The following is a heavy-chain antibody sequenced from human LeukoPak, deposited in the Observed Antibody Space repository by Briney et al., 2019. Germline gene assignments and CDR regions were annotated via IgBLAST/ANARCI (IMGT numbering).Heavy chain of an antibody. CDR3: AREGGSSRDAFDI. Sequence: PGGSLRLSCAASGFTVSSNYMSWVRRAPGKGLEWVSVIYSGGSTYYADSVKGRFTISRDNSKNTLYLQMNSLRAEDTAAYYCAREGGSSRDAFDIWGQGTMVTVSS. J-gene: IGHJ3*02. CDR2: IYSGGST. CDR1: GFTVSSNY. D-gene: IGHD2-2*01. V-gene: IGHV3-66*01.